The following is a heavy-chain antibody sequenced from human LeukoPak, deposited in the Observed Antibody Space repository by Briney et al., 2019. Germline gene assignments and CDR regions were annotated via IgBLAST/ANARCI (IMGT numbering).Heavy chain of an antibody. Sequence: GGSLRLSCAASGFTFSSYWMSWVRQAPGKGLEWVANIKQDGSEKYYVDSVKGRFTISRDNAKNSLYLQMNSLRAEDMALYYCAKDETSYSSGVDYWGQGTLVTVSS. V-gene: IGHV3-7*03. CDR3: AKDETSYSSGVDY. CDR1: GFTFSSYW. J-gene: IGHJ4*02. CDR2: IKQDGSEK. D-gene: IGHD6-19*01.